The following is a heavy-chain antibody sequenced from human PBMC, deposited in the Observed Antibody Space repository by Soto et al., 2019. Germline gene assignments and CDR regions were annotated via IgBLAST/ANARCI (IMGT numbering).Heavy chain of an antibody. CDR3: ARRYSYGSGKYGMDV. Sequence: PSETLSLTCTVSGGSISSSRYYWGWIRQPPGKGLEWIGSISYTGSTFYNPSLNSRVTISVDTSKNQFSLKLSSVTAADTAVYYCARRYSYGSGKYGMDVWGQGTTVTVSS. J-gene: IGHJ6*02. D-gene: IGHD3-10*01. V-gene: IGHV4-39*01. CDR1: GGSISSSRYY. CDR2: ISYTGST.